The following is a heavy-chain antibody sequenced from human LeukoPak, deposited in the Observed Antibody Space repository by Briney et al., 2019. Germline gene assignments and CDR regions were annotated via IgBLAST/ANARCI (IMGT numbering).Heavy chain of an antibody. CDR2: INHSGST. V-gene: IGHV4-34*01. CDR3: ARDSYYYDSSGYRTLDY. CDR1: GGSFSGYY. D-gene: IGHD3-22*01. Sequence: PSETLSLTCAVYGGSFSGYYWSWIRQPPGKGPEWIGEINHSGSTNYNPSLKSRVTISVDTSKNQFSLKLSSVTAADTAVYYCARDSYYYDSSGYRTLDYWGQGTLVTVSS. J-gene: IGHJ4*02.